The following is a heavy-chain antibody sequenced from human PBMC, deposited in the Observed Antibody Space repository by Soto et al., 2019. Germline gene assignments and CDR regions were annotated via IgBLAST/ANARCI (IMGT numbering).Heavy chain of an antibody. CDR3: ARDGYNSIHFDY. CDR2: ISYDGSNK. D-gene: IGHD5-12*01. Sequence: QVQLVESGGGVVQPGRSLRLSGAASGFTFSSYAMHWVRQAPGKGLEWVAVISYDGSNKYYADSVKGRFTISRDNSKNTLYLQMNSLRAEDTAVYYCARDGYNSIHFDYWGQGTLVTVSS. J-gene: IGHJ4*02. V-gene: IGHV3-30-3*01. CDR1: GFTFSSYA.